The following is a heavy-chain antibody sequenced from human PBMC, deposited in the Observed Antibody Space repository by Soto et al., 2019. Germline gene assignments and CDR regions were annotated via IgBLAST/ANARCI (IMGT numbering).Heavy chain of an antibody. J-gene: IGHJ6*02. Sequence: GGSLRLSCAASGFTFSSYGMHWVRQAPGKGLEWVAVIWYDGSNKYYADSVRGRFTISRDNSKNTLYLQMNSLRAEDTAVYYCARRYYDSSGSWYYGMDVWGQGTTVTV. CDR2: IWYDGSNK. CDR1: GFTFSSYG. V-gene: IGHV3-33*01. CDR3: ARRYYDSSGSWYYGMDV. D-gene: IGHD3-22*01.